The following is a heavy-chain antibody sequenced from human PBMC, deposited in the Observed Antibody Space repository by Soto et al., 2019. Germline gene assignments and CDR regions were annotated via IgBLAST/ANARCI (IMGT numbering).Heavy chain of an antibody. CDR1: GGSISSNY. V-gene: IGHV4-59*01. J-gene: IGHJ4*02. CDR2: VYNSGST. D-gene: IGHD6-13*01. Sequence: SETLSLTCTVSGGSISSNYWTWIRQPPGKGLEWIGYVYNSGSTNYNPSLKSRATISEDTSKSQFSLKVNSMTAADTAVYYCARYRREAVAGYTLDNWGQGILVTVSS. CDR3: ARYRREAVAGYTLDN.